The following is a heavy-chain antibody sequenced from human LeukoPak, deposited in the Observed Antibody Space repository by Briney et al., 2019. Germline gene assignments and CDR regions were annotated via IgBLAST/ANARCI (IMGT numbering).Heavy chain of an antibody. CDR1: GFTFSSYG. J-gene: IGHJ4*02. D-gene: IGHD2-21*02. V-gene: IGHV3-30*18. CDR3: AKGEYCGGDCYTPPDY. Sequence: GGSLRLSCAASGFTFSSYGMHWVRQAPGKGLEWVAVISYDGSNKYYADSVKGRFTISRDNSKNTLYLQMNSLRAEDTAVYYCAKGEYCGGDCYTPPDYWGQGTLVTVSS. CDR2: ISYDGSNK.